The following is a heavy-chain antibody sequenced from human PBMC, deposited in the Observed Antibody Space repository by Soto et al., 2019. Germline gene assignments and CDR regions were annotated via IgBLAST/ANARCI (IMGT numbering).Heavy chain of an antibody. CDR1: GFSFSRYW. Sequence: AGGSLRLSCAASGFSFSRYWISWVRQAPGRGLEWVANINQDGGEKYYVDSVEGRFIISRDNAKNSLYLQMDSLRADDTAVYYCARDPLADNWFDPWGQGTLVTVSS. J-gene: IGHJ5*02. CDR3: ARDPLADNWFDP. V-gene: IGHV3-7*05. CDR2: INQDGGEK.